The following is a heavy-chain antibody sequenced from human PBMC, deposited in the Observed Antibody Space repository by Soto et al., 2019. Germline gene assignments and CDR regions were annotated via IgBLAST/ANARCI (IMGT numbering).Heavy chain of an antibody. J-gene: IGHJ4*02. CDR2: ISGSGGST. CDR1: GFTFSSYA. CDR3: AKREFLEWLLWGLFDY. V-gene: IGHV3-23*01. D-gene: IGHD3-3*01. Sequence: HPWGSLRLSCAASGFTFSSYAMSWVRQAPGKGLEWVSAISGSGGSTYYADSVKGRFTISRDNSKNTLYLQMNSLRAEDTAVYYCAKREFLEWLLWGLFDYWGQGTLVTVSS.